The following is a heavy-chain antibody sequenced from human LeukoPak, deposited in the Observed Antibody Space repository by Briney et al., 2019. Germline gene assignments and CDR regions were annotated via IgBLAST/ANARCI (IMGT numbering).Heavy chain of an antibody. Sequence: PSETLSLTCAVYGGSFSGYYWSWIRQPPGKGLEWIGEINHSGSTNYNPSLKSRVTISVDTSKNQFSLKLSSVTAADTAVYYCARSYGDFAFDYWGQGTLVTVSS. CDR1: GGSFSGYY. J-gene: IGHJ4*02. CDR3: ARSYGDFAFDY. CDR2: INHSGST. D-gene: IGHD4-17*01. V-gene: IGHV4-34*01.